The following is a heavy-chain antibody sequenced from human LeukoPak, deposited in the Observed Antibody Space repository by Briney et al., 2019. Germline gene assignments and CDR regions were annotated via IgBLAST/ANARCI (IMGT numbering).Heavy chain of an antibody. Sequence: ASVNVSCKASVYTFTSYVITWVRQAPGQGLEGMGWISAYNGNTHYAQKLQGRVTMTTDTSTSTAYMDLRSLRSDHPAVYYCARDQFYRPYRGEAISFDYWGQGTLVTVSS. V-gene: IGHV1-18*01. CDR3: ARDQFYRPYRGEAISFDY. CDR2: ISAYNGNT. CDR1: VYTFTSYV. D-gene: IGHD3-10*01. J-gene: IGHJ4*02.